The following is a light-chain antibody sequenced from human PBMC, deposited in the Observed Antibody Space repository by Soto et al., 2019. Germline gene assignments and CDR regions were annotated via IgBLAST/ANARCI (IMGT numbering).Light chain of an antibody. V-gene: IGKV3-20*01. CDR3: QHYGISRT. Sequence: EIVLTQSPGTLSLSPGERVTLSCRASQSVSSDYLAWYQQKPGRAPRLLIYAASSRATGIPDRFSGSGSGTDFTLTISRLEPEDFAVYYCQHYGISRTFGQGTKLEIK. CDR1: QSVSSDY. J-gene: IGKJ2*01. CDR2: AAS.